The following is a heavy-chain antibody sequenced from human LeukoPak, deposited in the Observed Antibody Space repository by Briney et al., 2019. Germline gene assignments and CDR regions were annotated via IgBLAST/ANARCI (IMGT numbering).Heavy chain of an antibody. J-gene: IGHJ4*02. D-gene: IGHD4-17*01. Sequence: KTSETLSLTCTVSGYSISSGYYWGWIRQPPGKGLEWIGSIYHSGSTYYNPSLKSRVTISVDTSKNQFSLKLSSVTAADTAIYFCASGLRSTGRSGNYFDYWGPGTLVAVSS. V-gene: IGHV4-38-2*02. CDR3: ASGLRSTGRSGNYFDY. CDR1: GYSISSGYY. CDR2: IYHSGST.